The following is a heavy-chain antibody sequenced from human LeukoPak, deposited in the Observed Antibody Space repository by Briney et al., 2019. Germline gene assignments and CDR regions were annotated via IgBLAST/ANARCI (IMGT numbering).Heavy chain of an antibody. CDR1: GGSISSYY. CDR2: IYYSGST. J-gene: IGHJ4*02. CDR3: ARVGSSWYYFDY. V-gene: IGHV4-59*01. Sequence: SETLSLTCTVSGGSISSYYWSWIRQPPGKGLEWIGYIYYSGSTNYNPSLKSRVTISVDTSKSQFSLKLSSVTAADTAVYYCARVGSSWYYFDYWGQGTLVTVSS. D-gene: IGHD6-13*01.